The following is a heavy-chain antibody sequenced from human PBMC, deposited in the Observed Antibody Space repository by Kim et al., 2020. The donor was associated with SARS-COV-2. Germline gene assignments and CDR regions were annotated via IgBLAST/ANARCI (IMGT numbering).Heavy chain of an antibody. CDR2: IIPILGIA. Sequence: SVKVSCKASGGTFSSYAISWVRQAPGQGLEWMGRIIPILGIANYAQKFQGRVTITADKSTSTAYMELSSLRSEDTAVYYCAEGYSSGWSLNYYGMDVWGQGTTVTVSS. V-gene: IGHV1-69*04. J-gene: IGHJ6*02. CDR3: AEGYSSGWSLNYYGMDV. D-gene: IGHD6-19*01. CDR1: GGTFSSYA.